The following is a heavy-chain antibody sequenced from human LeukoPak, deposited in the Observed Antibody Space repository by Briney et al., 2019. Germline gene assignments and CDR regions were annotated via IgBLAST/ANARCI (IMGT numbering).Heavy chain of an antibody. CDR1: GGSFSGYY. CDR2: INHSGST. J-gene: IGHJ6*03. V-gene: IGHV4-34*01. Sequence: SETLSLTCAVYGGSFSGYYWSWIRQPPGKGLEWIGEINHSGSTNYNPSLKSRVTISVDTSKNQFSLKLSSVTAADTAVYYCARGTYSTGHKDYYYYYMDVWGKGTTVTVSS. CDR3: ARGTYSTGHKDYYYYYMDV. D-gene: IGHD6-25*01.